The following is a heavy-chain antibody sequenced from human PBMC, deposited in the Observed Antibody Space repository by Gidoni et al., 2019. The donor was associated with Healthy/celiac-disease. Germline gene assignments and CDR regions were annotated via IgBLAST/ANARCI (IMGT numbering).Heavy chain of an antibody. CDR1: GGPIRSYY. D-gene: IGHD5-12*01. Sequence: QVQLQESGPGLVKPSETLSLTCTVSGGPIRSYYWSWIRQPPGKGLEWIGYIYYSGSTNYNPSLKSRVTISVDTSKNQFSLKLSSVTAADTAVYYCARDRPSRDGYNPADAFDIWGQGTMVTVSS. CDR3: ARDRPSRDGYNPADAFDI. V-gene: IGHV4-59*01. CDR2: IYYSGST. J-gene: IGHJ3*02.